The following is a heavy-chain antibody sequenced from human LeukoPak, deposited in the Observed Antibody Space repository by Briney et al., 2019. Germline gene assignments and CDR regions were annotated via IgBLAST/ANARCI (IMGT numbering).Heavy chain of an antibody. CDR1: GFIFSDYY. CDR2: ISPSGSTI. D-gene: IGHD1-26*01. J-gene: IGHJ4*02. Sequence: GGSLRLSCAASGFIFSDYYMTWIRRAPGKGLEWVSYISPSGSTIFYADSVKGRFTISRDNSKKSLYLEVNSLRAEDTAVYFCARCTGSYSYYFDYWGQGSLVTVSS. CDR3: ARCTGSYSYYFDY. V-gene: IGHV3-11*04.